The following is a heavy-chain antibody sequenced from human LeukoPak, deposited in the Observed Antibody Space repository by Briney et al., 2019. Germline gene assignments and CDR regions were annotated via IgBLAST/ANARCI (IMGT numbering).Heavy chain of an antibody. J-gene: IGHJ4*02. D-gene: IGHD2-2*01. Sequence: ASATVSCTDAGYHLPAKFMKWLRPAHGQEKKWMGRINPDGGDTNYAQKFQGRVTMTSGTSISTAYMELNGLMSDDTAVYYCVRVGFTTSWSNFDYWGQGTLVAVSS. CDR1: GYHLPAKF. CDR3: VRVGFTTSWSNFDY. CDR2: INPDGGDT. V-gene: IGHV1-2*06.